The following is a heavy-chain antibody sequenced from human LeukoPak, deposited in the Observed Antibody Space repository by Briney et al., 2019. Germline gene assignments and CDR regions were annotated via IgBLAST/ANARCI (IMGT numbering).Heavy chain of an antibody. CDR2: IYTSGST. V-gene: IGHV4-4*07. CDR1: GGSISSYY. CDR3: ARDPSFWSISSSWSDAFDI. Sequence: PSETLSLTCTVSGGSISSYYWSWIRQPAGKGLEWIGRIYTSGSTNYNPSLKSRVTMSVDTSKNQFSLKLSSVTAADTAVYYCARDPSFWSISSSWSDAFDIWGQGTMVTVSS. J-gene: IGHJ3*02. D-gene: IGHD6-13*01.